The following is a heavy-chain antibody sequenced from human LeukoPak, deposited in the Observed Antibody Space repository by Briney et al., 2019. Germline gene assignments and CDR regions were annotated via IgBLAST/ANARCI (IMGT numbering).Heavy chain of an antibody. CDR1: GYSISSGYY. V-gene: IGHV4-38-2*01. CDR2: IYHSGST. J-gene: IGHJ5*02. Sequence: SETLSLTCAVSGYSISSGYYWGWIRQPPGKGLEWIGSIYHSGSTDYNPPLKSRVPISVNTSKDQFSLKLSSVPAADTAVYYCARQGRGRQSWFDPWGQGNLVTVSS. CDR3: ARQGRGRQSWFDP. D-gene: IGHD1-26*01.